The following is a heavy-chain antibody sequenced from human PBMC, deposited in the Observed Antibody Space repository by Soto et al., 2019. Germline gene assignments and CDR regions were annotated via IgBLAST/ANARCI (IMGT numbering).Heavy chain of an antibody. Sequence: SETLSLTCTVSGGSVSSDYYYWTWIRQPPGKGLEWIGYIYYSGSTNYNPSLKSRVTISVDTSKNQFSLRLSSVTAADTAVYFCARDRRDGYKRYFEFWGQGNQVTVS. CDR2: IYYSGST. D-gene: IGHD5-12*01. CDR3: ARDRRDGYKRYFEF. J-gene: IGHJ4*02. CDR1: GGSVSSDYYY. V-gene: IGHV4-61*01.